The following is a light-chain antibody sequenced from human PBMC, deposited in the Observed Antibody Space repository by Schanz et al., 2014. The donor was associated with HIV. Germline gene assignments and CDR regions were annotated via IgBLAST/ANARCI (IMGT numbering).Light chain of an antibody. V-gene: IGLV2-8*01. Sequence: QSALTQPPSASGSPGQSVTLSCTGTSSDVGDYNYVSWYQQHPGKAPKIMIYEVSKRPSGVPDRFSGSKSGNTASLTVSGLQAEDEADYYCCSYAGSSTWVFGGGTKLTVL. CDR2: EVS. CDR3: CSYAGSSTWV. CDR1: SSDVGDYNY. J-gene: IGLJ3*02.